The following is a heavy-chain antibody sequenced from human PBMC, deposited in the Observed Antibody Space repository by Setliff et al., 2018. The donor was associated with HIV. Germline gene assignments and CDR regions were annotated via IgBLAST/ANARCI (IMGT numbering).Heavy chain of an antibody. CDR3: VGLGYSFSYRWWFDP. CDR1: GGTFSSYA. V-gene: IGHV1-69*13. Sequence: SVKVSCKGSGGTFSSYAISWVRQAPGQGLEWMGGIIPIFGPTNYAQKFQGRLTITADESTSTAYMELGSLRSEDTAVYYCVGLGYSFSYRWWFDPWGQGTLVTVSS. CDR2: IIPIFGPT. J-gene: IGHJ5*02. D-gene: IGHD5-18*01.